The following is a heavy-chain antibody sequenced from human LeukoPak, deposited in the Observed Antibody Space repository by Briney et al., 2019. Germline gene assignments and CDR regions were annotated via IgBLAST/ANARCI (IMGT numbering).Heavy chain of an antibody. V-gene: IGHV4-30-4*08. CDR3: ARGGALAYGAFDI. CDR2: IYYSGST. J-gene: IGHJ3*02. Sequence: PSETLSLTCTVSGGSISSYYWSWIRQPPGKGLEWIGYIYYSGSTYYNPSLKSRVTISVDTSKNQFSLKLSSVTAADTAVYYCARGGALAYGAFDIWGQGTMVTVSS. CDR1: GGSISSYY. D-gene: IGHD2-21*01.